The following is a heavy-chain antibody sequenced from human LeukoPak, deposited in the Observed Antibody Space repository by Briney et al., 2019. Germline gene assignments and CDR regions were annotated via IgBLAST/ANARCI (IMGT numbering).Heavy chain of an antibody. CDR3: ARAQLNSGYFYYYYCMDV. CDR1: GFTFSTYN. CDR2: ISGSGDYI. D-gene: IGHD3-22*01. Sequence: GGSLRLSCVASGFTFSTYNMNWVRLAPGKGLEWVSSISGSGDYIYYADSVKGRFSISRDNAENSLYLQMNSLRAEDTAVYYCARAQLNSGYFYYYYCMDVWGAGTTVTVSS. V-gene: IGHV3-21*01. J-gene: IGHJ6*03.